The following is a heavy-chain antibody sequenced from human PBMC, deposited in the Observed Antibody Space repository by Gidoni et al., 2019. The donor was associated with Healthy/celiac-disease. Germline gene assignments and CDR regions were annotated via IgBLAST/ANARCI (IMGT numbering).Heavy chain of an antibody. J-gene: IGHJ6*03. V-gene: IGHV3-66*02. CDR1: GFTVSSNY. Sequence: EVQLVESGGGLVQPGGSLRLSCAASGFTVSSNYMSWVRQAPGKGLEWVSVIYSGGSTYYADSVKGRFTISRDNSKNTLYLQMNSLRAEDTAVYYCARSTHRKYYYMDVWGKGTTVTVSS. CDR3: ARSTHRKYYYMDV. CDR2: IYSGGST.